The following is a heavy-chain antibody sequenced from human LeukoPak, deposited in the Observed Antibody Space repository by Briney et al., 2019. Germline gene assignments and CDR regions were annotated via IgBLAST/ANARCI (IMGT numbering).Heavy chain of an antibody. Sequence: GASVKVSCKASGYTFIGYYMHWVRQAPGQGLEWMGWINPNSGGTNYAQKFQGRVTMTRDTSISTAYMELSRLRSDDTAVYYCGYDSSGYHYFDYWGQGTLVTVSS. CDR2: INPNSGGT. V-gene: IGHV1-2*02. D-gene: IGHD3-22*01. J-gene: IGHJ4*02. CDR1: GYTFIGYY. CDR3: GYDSSGYHYFDY.